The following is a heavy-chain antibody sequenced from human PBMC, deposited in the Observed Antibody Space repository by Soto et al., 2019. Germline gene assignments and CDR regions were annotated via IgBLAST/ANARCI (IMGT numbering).Heavy chain of an antibody. CDR3: ARLGGYYQAFDQ. V-gene: IGHV4-59*08. CDR2: IYYTGTT. Sequence: SQALSLTRIVSARSPRSYHWGWFRQAPGKGLEWIGYIYYTGTTTYHPSLKSRVTISIDTSRNQFSLKLNSVTAADTAVYCCARLGGYYQAFDQWGQGSLVTVS. J-gene: IGHJ4*02. CDR1: ARSPRSYH. D-gene: IGHD2-21*02.